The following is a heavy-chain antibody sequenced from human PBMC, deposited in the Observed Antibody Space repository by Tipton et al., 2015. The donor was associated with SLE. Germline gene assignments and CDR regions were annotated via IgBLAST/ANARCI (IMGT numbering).Heavy chain of an antibody. CDR2: IYYSGST. V-gene: IGHV4-59*12. J-gene: IGHJ4*02. D-gene: IGHD6-19*01. CDR3: ASGRAVAGGDSFDT. Sequence: TLSLTCTVSGGSISSYYWSWIRQPPGKGLEWIGYIYYSGSTNYNPSLKSRVTISVDTSKNQFSLKLSSVTAADTAVYYCASGRAVAGGDSFDTWGQGTLVTVSS. CDR1: GGSISSYY.